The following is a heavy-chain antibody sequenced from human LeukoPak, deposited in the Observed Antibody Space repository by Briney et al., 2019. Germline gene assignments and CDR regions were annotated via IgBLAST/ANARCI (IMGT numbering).Heavy chain of an antibody. CDR1: GFTFSSYS. CDR2: ISSSSSYI. D-gene: IGHD2-2*01. J-gene: IGHJ6*03. CDR3: AKASSTSWGAYYYYYYMDV. V-gene: IGHV3-21*04. Sequence: GGSLRLSCAASGFTFSSYSMNWVRQAPGKGLEWVSSISSSSSYIYYADSVKGRFTISRDNSKNTLYLQMNSLRAEDTAVYYCAKASSTSWGAYYYYYYMDVWGKGTTVTVSS.